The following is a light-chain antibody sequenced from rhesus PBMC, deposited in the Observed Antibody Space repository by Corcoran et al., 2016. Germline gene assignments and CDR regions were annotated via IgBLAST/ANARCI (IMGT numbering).Light chain of an antibody. CDR2: YVT. CDR3: QQYNGLPWT. CDR1: QDITSY. Sequence: DIQMTQSPSSVSASVGDRVTITRRASQDITSYLAWYQQKPRKALQLLIYYVTTLQSGVPSRFSGSGSGTEFTLTISSLQPEDFATYYCQQYNGLPWTFGQGTKVEIK. V-gene: IGKV1-25*01. J-gene: IGKJ1*01.